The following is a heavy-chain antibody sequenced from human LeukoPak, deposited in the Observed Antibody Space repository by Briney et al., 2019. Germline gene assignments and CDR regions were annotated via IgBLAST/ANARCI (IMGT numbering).Heavy chain of an antibody. D-gene: IGHD3-22*01. CDR3: ARTSGYYPLSFDY. CDR1: GFTVSSNY. Sequence: GGSLRLSCAASGFTVSSNYMSWVRQAPGKGLEWVSVIYSGGSTYYADSVKGRFTISRDNSKNTLYLQMNSLRAEDTAVYYYARTSGYYPLSFDYWGQGTLVTVSS. J-gene: IGHJ4*02. CDR2: IYSGGST. V-gene: IGHV3-66*01.